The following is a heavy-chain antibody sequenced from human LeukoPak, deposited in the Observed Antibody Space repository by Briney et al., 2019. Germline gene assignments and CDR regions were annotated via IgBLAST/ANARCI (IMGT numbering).Heavy chain of an antibody. Sequence: PGGSLRLSCAASGFSFSNYAMHWVRQAPGKGLEWVAVIFYDGGITPYADSVKGRFTISRDNPTNTLYLQLTSPRPEDAAVYYCARASTYEYASESSGPHYFDYWGQGTLVTVSS. V-gene: IGHV3-30*01. J-gene: IGHJ4*02. CDR1: GFSFSNYA. CDR2: IFYDGGIT. CDR3: ARASTYEYASESSGPHYFDY. D-gene: IGHD3-10*01.